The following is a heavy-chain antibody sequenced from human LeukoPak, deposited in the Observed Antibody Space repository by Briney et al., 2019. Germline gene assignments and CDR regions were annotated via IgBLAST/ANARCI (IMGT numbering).Heavy chain of an antibody. CDR2: IYYSRST. Sequence: SETLSLTCTVSGGSISSYYWNWIRQPPGKGLEWIGYIYYSRSTNYNPSLESRVTISVDTSKNQFSLQLSSVTAADTAVYYCARGPVRWTPDYWGQGTLVTVSS. J-gene: IGHJ4*02. CDR1: GGSISSYY. CDR3: ARGPVRWTPDY. D-gene: IGHD2-15*01. V-gene: IGHV4-59*08.